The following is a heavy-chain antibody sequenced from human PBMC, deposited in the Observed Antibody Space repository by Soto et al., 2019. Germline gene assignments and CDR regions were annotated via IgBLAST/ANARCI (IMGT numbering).Heavy chain of an antibody. Sequence: QVQLVQSGAEVKKPGASVKVSCKASGYTFTSYDINWVRQATGQGVEWMGWMNPNSGNTGYAQKVQGRVTMTRNTSISTSYMELSSLRSEDTAVDYCARAERYCSSTSCYLYYYYYYMDVWGKGTTVTVSS. CDR3: ARAERYCSSTSCYLYYYYYYMDV. CDR1: GYTFTSYD. CDR2: MNPNSGNT. V-gene: IGHV1-8*01. J-gene: IGHJ6*03. D-gene: IGHD2-2*01.